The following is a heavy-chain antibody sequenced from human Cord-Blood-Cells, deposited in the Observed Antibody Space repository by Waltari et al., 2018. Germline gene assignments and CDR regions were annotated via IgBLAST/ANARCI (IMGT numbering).Heavy chain of an antibody. J-gene: IGHJ2*01. CDR3: ARDPSSSSWYWYFDL. CDR1: GGSISSYY. Sequence: QVQLQESGPGLVKPSETLSLTCTVSGGSISSYYWSWIRQPAGKGLEWIGRIYTSGRTSDHPALKSRVTMSVATSKNQFSLKLSSVTAADTAVYYCARDPSSSSWYWYFDLWGRGTLVTVSS. D-gene: IGHD6-13*01. CDR2: IYTSGRT. V-gene: IGHV4-4*07.